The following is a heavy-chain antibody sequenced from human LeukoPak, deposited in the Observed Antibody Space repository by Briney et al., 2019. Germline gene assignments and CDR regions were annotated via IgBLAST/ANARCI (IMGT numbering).Heavy chain of an antibody. CDR1: GGTFSSYA. CDR2: IIPIFGTA. D-gene: IGHD3-22*01. V-gene: IGHV1-69*13. Sequence: GAPVKVSCKASGGTFSSYAISWVRQAPGQGLEWMGGIIPIFGTANYAQKFQGRVTTTADESTSTAYMELSSLRSEDTAVYYCARTYYYDSSGYPYWGQGTLVTVSS. J-gene: IGHJ4*02. CDR3: ARTYYYDSSGYPY.